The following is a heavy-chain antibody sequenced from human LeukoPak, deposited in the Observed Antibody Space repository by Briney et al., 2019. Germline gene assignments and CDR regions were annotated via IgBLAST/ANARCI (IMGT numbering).Heavy chain of an antibody. Sequence: GGSLRLSCAASGFTFSSYAMSWVRQAPGKGLEWVSTISGSGDNRYFADSVKGRFTISRDNSKNTLYLQMNSLRAEDTAVYYCAKDDSYYYYMDVWGKGTTVTVSS. CDR1: GFTFSSYA. CDR3: AKDDSYYYYMDV. D-gene: IGHD3-22*01. CDR2: ISGSGDNR. V-gene: IGHV3-23*01. J-gene: IGHJ6*03.